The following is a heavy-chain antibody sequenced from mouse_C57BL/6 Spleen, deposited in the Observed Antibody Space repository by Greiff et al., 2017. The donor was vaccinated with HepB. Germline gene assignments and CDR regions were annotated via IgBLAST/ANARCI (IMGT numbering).Heavy chain of an antibody. CDR1: GYTFTSYW. CDR2: IDPNSGGT. D-gene: IGHD3-1*01. J-gene: IGHJ3*01. V-gene: IGHV1-72*01. Sequence: QVQLQQPGAELVKPGASVKLSCKASGYTFTSYWMHWVKQRPGRGLEWIGRIDPNSGGTKYNEKFKSKATLTVDKPSSPAYMQLSSLTSEDSAVYYCATPNGSGGFAWFAYWGQGTLVTVSA. CDR3: ATPNGSGGFAWFAY.